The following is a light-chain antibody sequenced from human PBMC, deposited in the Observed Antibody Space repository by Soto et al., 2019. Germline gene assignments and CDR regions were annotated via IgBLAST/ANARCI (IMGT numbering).Light chain of an antibody. CDR1: QSVRSN. CDR3: QQYCSTPLT. CDR2: DAS. Sequence: EREIVQSPATLSVSPGDRATLSCRASQSVRSNFAWYQQKPGQAPRLLIYDASTRATGVPARFSGSGSGTEFALAISSLESEDVAVYYCQQYCSTPLTFGGGTKVEIK. J-gene: IGKJ4*01. V-gene: IGKV3-15*01.